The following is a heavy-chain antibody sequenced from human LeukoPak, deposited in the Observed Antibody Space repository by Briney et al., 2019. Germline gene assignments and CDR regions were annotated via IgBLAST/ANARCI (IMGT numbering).Heavy chain of an antibody. CDR1: GFTFSSYG. CDR2: IRYDGSNK. Sequence: PGRSPRLSCAASGFTFSSYGMHWVRQAPGKGLEWVAFIRYDGSNKYYADSVKGRFTISRDNSKNTLYLQMNSLRAEDTAVYYCAKDLPLSAGIVPAANRRFDYWGQGTLVTVSS. D-gene: IGHD2-2*01. V-gene: IGHV3-30*02. CDR3: AKDLPLSAGIVPAANRRFDY. J-gene: IGHJ4*02.